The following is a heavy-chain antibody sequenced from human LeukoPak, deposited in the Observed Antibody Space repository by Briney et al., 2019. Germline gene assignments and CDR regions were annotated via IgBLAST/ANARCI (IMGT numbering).Heavy chain of an antibody. D-gene: IGHD3-9*01. CDR2: ISSSSSTI. CDR3: ARVTGGEGGY. J-gene: IGHJ4*02. Sequence: GGSLRLSCAASGFTFSSYSMNWVRQAPGKGLEWASYISSSSSTIYYADSVKGRFTISRDNAKNPLYLQMNSLRDEDTAVYYCARVTGGEGGYWGQGTLVTVSS. CDR1: GFTFSSYS. V-gene: IGHV3-48*02.